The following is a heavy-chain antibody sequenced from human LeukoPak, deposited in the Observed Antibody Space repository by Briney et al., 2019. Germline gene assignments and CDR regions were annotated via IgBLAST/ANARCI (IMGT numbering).Heavy chain of an antibody. V-gene: IGHV4-39*01. Sequence: KSSETLCLTCAVSGGSISSSSYSWGWIRQPPGEGLGWIGRLYYSGSTYYNPSLKSRVSISVHTSKHHFSLKLSSDTPADTAVYYCARQYYDFWSGYYAVCWFDPWGQGTLLTVSS. CDR2: LYYSGST. CDR3: ARQYYDFWSGYYAVCWFDP. CDR1: GGSISSSSYS. J-gene: IGHJ5*02. D-gene: IGHD3-3*01.